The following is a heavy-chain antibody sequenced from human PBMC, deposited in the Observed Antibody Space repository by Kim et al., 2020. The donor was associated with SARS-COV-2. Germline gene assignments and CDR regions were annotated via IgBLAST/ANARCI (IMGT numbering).Heavy chain of an antibody. Sequence: YSPSFQGQVTSSADKSISTAYLQWSSLKASDTAMYYCARTLASRQLVPDYWGQGTLVTVSS. D-gene: IGHD6-13*01. V-gene: IGHV5-51*01. CDR3: ARTLASRQLVPDY. J-gene: IGHJ4*02.